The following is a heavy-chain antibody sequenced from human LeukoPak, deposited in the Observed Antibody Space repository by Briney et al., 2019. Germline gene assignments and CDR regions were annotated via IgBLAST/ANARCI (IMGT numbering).Heavy chain of an antibody. CDR1: GYKFTDDY. CDR2: INPDSGFT. D-gene: IGHD3-16*01. CDR3: APTAEAYTSWWKV. V-gene: IGHV1-2*02. Sequence: ASVKVSCKASGYKFTDDYMHWVRQAPGQGLEFMRWINPDSGFTNYAQKFKGRVTMTRDTSISTAYLEVRSLTSDDTAVYYCAPTAEAYTSWWKVWGQGTLVTVSS. J-gene: IGHJ4*02.